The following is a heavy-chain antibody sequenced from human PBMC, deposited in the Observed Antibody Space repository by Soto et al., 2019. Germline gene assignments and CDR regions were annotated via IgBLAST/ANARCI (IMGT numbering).Heavy chain of an antibody. CDR2: ITTSGGTT. CDR1: GFTFSSYS. Sequence: GGSLRLSCAASGFTFSSYSMTWVRQPPGKGLEWVAHITTSGGTTDYADSVKGRFTISRDTSRNTLYLQMNSLRAEDTALYYCAKCMQAYWNYDAHHIWGQGTRVT. J-gene: IGHJ3*02. V-gene: IGHV3-23*01. D-gene: IGHD1-7*01. CDR3: AKCMQAYWNYDAHHI.